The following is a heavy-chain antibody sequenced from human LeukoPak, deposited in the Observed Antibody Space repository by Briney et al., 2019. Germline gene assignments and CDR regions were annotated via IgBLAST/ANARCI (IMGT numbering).Heavy chain of an antibody. CDR2: VHNSGST. D-gene: IGHD1-26*01. J-gene: IGHJ3*02. CDR3: VRDWEGFNFDI. CDR1: GGSVSSYH. Sequence: PSETLSLTCIVSGGSVSSYHWSWVRQPPGEGLEWIAYVHNSGSTNYNPSLKSRVIISVDRSKNQFSLKMNSGTAADTAVYYCVRDWEGFNFDIWGQGTMVTVSS. V-gene: IGHV4-59*02.